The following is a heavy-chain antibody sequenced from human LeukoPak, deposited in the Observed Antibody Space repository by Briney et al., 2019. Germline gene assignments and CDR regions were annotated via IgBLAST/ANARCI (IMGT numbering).Heavy chain of an antibody. Sequence: SETLSLTCTVSGVSISSGDYYWSWIRQPPGKGLEWIGYIYYSGSTYYNPSLKSRVTISVDTSKNQFSLKLSSVTAADTAVYYCARGGYYDSSGYFDYWGQGTLVTVSS. CDR1: GVSISSGDYY. CDR2: IYYSGST. D-gene: IGHD3-22*01. V-gene: IGHV4-30-4*08. CDR3: ARGGYYDSSGYFDY. J-gene: IGHJ4*02.